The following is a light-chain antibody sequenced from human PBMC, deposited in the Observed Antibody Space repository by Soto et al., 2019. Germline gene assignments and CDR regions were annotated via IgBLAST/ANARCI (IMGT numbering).Light chain of an antibody. CDR3: QQYGDSPPT. CDR2: AAS. J-gene: IGKJ1*01. CDR1: QSVSKY. Sequence: DIVLTQSPGTLSLSPGERATLFCRASQSVSKYLGWYQQKPGQAPRLLIYAASNRATGIPDRFSGSGSGTDFTLTISRLEPEDFAVYYCQQYGDSPPTFGQGTKVDIK. V-gene: IGKV3-20*01.